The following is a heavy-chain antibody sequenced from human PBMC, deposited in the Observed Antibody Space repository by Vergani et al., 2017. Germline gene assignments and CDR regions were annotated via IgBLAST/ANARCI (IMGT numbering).Heavy chain of an antibody. CDR1: GFTFSSYD. CDR2: IGTAGDT. V-gene: IGHV3-13*01. CDR3: ARDSLTYYYGSGSGGEADY. J-gene: IGHJ4*02. Sequence: EVQMVESGGGLVKPGGSLRLSCAASGFTFSSYDMHWVRQATGKGLEWVSAIGTAGDTYYPGSVKGRFTISRENAKNSLYLQMNSLRAGDTAVYYCARDSLTYYYGSGSGGEADYWGQGTLVTVSS. D-gene: IGHD3-10*01.